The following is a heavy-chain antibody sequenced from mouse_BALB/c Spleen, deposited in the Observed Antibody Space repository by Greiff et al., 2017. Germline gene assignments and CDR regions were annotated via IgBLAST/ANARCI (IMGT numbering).Heavy chain of an antibody. Sequence: EVQLQQCGPELVKPGASVKMSCKASGYTFTSYVMHWVKQKPGQGLEWIGYINPYNDGTKYNEKFKGKATLTSDKSSSTAYMELSSLTSEDSAVYYCARGGYYGSSYVGYYAMDYWGQGTSVTVSS. CDR1: GYTFTSYV. CDR2: INPYNDGT. CDR3: ARGGYYGSSYVGYYAMDY. J-gene: IGHJ4*01. D-gene: IGHD1-1*01. V-gene: IGHV1-14*01.